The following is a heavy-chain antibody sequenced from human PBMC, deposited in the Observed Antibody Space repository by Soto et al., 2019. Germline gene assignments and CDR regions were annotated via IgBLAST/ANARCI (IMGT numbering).Heavy chain of an antibody. J-gene: IGHJ6*02. CDR1: GGTFSSYA. V-gene: IGHV1-69*13. D-gene: IGHD3-16*01. CDR2: IIPIFGTA. Sequence: SVKVSCKASGGTFSSYAISWVRQAPGQGLEWMGGIIPIFGTANYAQKFQGRVTITADESTSTAYMELSGLRSEDTAVYYCATRLPDYYYYGMDVWGQGTTVTVSS. CDR3: ATRLPDYYYYGMDV.